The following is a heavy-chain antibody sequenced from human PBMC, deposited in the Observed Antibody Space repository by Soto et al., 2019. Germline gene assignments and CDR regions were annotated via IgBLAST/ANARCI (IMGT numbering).Heavy chain of an antibody. CDR2: IYWHDDK. CDR3: ARAYNWNYI. V-gene: IGHV2-5*01. Sequence: QITLKESGPTLVKPTQSLMLTCSFSGFSLDTTGVGVGWIRQAPGKALEWLANIYWHDDKRYNPSLEGRLTITKDASKNPVVLKMTNMDRVDTGTYFCARAYNWNYIWGQGMLVTVSS. J-gene: IGHJ4*02. CDR1: GFSLDTTGVG. D-gene: IGHD1-7*01.